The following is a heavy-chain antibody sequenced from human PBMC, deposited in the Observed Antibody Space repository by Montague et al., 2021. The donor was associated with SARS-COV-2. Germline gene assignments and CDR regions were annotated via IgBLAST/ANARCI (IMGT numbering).Heavy chain of an antibody. CDR3: ARVAGGYYHDSSAYFDY. J-gene: IGHJ4*02. V-gene: IGHV4-34*01. Sequence: SETLSLTCAVYGGSFSGYYWCWIWLPPGQGLEWIGEINQCGSTNSNHSLKRRVTFSVDTSKNQYSLKLSSVTAADTAVYYCARVAGGYYHDSSAYFDYWGQGTLVTVSS. D-gene: IGHD3-22*01. CDR1: GGSFSGYY. CDR2: INQCGST.